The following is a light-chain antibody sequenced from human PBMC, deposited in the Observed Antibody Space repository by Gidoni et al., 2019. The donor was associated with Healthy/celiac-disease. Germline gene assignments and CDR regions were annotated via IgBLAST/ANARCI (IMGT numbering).Light chain of an antibody. V-gene: IGKV4-1*01. Sequence: DIVMTQFPDSPAESLGERATINCKSSQSVLYSSNNKNYLAWYQQKQGQPPKLLIYWASTRESGVPDRFSGSGSGTDFTLTISSLQAEDVAVYYCQQYYSTPPYTFXQXTKLEIK. CDR1: QSVLYSSNNKNY. CDR3: QQYYSTPPYT. J-gene: IGKJ2*01. CDR2: WAS.